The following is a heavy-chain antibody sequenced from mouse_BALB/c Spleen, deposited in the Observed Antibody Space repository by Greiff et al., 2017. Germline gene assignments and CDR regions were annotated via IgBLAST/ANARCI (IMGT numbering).Heavy chain of an antibody. CDR2: IYPGNVNT. V-gene: IGHV1S56*01. J-gene: IGHJ3*01. D-gene: IGHD1-1*01. CDR3: AFHYYGSSPAWFAY. CDR1: GYTFTSYY. Sequence: QVQLQQSGPELVKPGASVRISCKASGYTFTSYYIHWVKQRPGQGLEWIGWIYPGNVNTKYNEKFKGKATLTADKSSSTAYMQLSSLTSEDSAVYFCAFHYYGSSPAWFAYWGQGTLVTVS.